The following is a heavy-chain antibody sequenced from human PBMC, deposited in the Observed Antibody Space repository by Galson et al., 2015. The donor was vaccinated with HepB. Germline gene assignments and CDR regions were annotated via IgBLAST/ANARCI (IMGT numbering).Heavy chain of an antibody. Sequence: CAISGDSVPRNDAAWNWIRQSPSRGLEWLGRTYYRSKWYNDYAVSVKSRMTINPDTSKNQFSLQLNSVTPEDTAVYYCAGGDGANHEFHYWGQGTLVTASS. D-gene: IGHD2-8*01. CDR3: AGGDGANHEFHY. J-gene: IGHJ4*02. CDR2: TYYRSKWYN. V-gene: IGHV6-1*01. CDR1: GDSVPRNDAA.